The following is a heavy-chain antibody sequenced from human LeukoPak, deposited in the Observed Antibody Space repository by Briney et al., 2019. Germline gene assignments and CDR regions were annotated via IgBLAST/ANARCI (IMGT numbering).Heavy chain of an antibody. CDR2: ISGSGDNA. V-gene: IGHV3-23*01. Sequence: GGSLKLSCAASGFTFSSYAMSWVRQAPGKGLEWVSGISGSGDNAYYADSVKGRFTISRDNSKNTLYLQMNSLRAEDTAVYYCANDYGVYWGQGTLVTVSS. CDR1: GFTFSSYA. D-gene: IGHD4-17*01. CDR3: ANDYGVY. J-gene: IGHJ4*02.